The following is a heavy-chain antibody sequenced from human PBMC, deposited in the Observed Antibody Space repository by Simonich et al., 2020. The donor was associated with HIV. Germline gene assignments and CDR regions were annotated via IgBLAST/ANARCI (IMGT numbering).Heavy chain of an antibody. CDR1: GYTFTGHY. Sequence: QVQLVQSGAEVKKPGASVKVSCRASGYTFTGHYMYWVRQAPGQGLEWMGWINPNRGDTNKAQKFQGRVTMTRDTSISTAYMELTRLRSDDTAVYYCAKISIVAAGRYFDYWGQGTLVTVSS. D-gene: IGHD6-13*01. CDR3: AKISIVAAGRYFDY. V-gene: IGHV1-2*02. CDR2: INPNRGDT. J-gene: IGHJ4*03.